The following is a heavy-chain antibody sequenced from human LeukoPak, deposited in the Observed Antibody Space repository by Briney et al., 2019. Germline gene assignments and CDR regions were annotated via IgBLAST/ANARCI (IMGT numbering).Heavy chain of an antibody. CDR1: GFTFSSYA. Sequence: GGSLRLSCAASGFTFSSYAMSWVRQAPGKGLEYVSSIDGSDGASYYADSVKGRFTISRDNSKNTLFLQMNSLRVVDTAVYYCARVDSGNYDYWGQGTLLTVSS. V-gene: IGHV3-23*01. CDR3: ARVDSGNYDY. J-gene: IGHJ4*02. D-gene: IGHD1-26*01. CDR2: IDGSDGAS.